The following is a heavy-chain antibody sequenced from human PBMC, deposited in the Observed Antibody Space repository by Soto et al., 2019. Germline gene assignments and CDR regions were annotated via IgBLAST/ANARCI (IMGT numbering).Heavy chain of an antibody. D-gene: IGHD1-26*01. Sequence: ASVKVSCKASGYTFTSYYMHWVRQAPGQGLEWMGIINPSGGSTSYAQKFQGRVTITADESTSTAYMELSSLRSEDTAVYYCARSEGELLGRGDFDIWGQGTMVTVSS. J-gene: IGHJ3*02. CDR3: ARSEGELLGRGDFDI. V-gene: IGHV1-46*01. CDR2: INPSGGST. CDR1: GYTFTSYY.